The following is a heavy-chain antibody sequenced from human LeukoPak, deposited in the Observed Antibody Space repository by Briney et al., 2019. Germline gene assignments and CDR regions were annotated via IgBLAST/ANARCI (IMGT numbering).Heavy chain of an antibody. J-gene: IGHJ3*01. CDR2: IYYSGSA. CDR3: ARDTGWSSGDYDAFDV. D-gene: IGHD3-3*01. V-gene: IGHV4-30-4*01. Sequence: SQTLSLTCTVSGGSLSSGEYYWSWIHQPPGKGLEWIGYIYYSGSAYYNPSLKSRVTISVDTSKNQFSLKLSSVTAADAAVYYCARDTGWSSGDYDAFDVWGLGTTVTVSS. CDR1: GGSLSSGEYY.